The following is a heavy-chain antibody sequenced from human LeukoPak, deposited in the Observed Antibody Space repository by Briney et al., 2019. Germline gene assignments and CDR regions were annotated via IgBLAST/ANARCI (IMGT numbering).Heavy chain of an antibody. CDR3: ARYYYDSSGYYYHYYYYMDV. V-gene: IGHV4-34*01. CDR1: GGSFSGYY. Sequence: SETLSLTCAVYGGSFSGYYWSWIRQPPGKGLEWIGEINHSGSTNYNPSLKSRVTISVDTSKNQFSLKLSSVTAADTAVYYCARYYYDSSGYYYHYYYYMDVWGKGTTVTISS. D-gene: IGHD3-22*01. J-gene: IGHJ6*03. CDR2: INHSGST.